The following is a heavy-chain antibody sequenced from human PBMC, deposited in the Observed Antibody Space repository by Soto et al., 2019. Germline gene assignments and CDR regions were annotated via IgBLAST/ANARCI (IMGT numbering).Heavy chain of an antibody. CDR3: ARGRSEHSYYVFGY. CDR1: GGSMTNYY. Sequence: SETLSLTCTFSGGSMTNYYWSWIRQPPGKGLEWIGYVFYTGTTNYNPSLKSRLTISVETSKSQFSLSLGSVTAADTAIYYCARGRSEHSYYVFGYWGLGTLVTVSS. D-gene: IGHD1-26*01. J-gene: IGHJ4*02. CDR2: VFYTGTT. V-gene: IGHV4-59*01.